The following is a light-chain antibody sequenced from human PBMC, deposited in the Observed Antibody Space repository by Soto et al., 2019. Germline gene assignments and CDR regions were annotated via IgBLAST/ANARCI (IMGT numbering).Light chain of an antibody. CDR2: GAS. V-gene: IGKV3-20*01. J-gene: IGKJ5*01. CDR1: QSVSSSY. Sequence: EIALTQSPGTLSLSPGERATLSCRASQSVSSSYLTWYQQKPGQAPRLLINGASSRATGIPERFSGSGSGTDFTLTISRLEPEDCGVYDCQQYGTSPPSTFGQGTRLEIK. CDR3: QQYGTSPPST.